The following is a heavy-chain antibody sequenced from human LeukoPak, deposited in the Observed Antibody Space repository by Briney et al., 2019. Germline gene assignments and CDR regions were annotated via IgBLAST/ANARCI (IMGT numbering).Heavy chain of an antibody. Sequence: GGSLRLSCAASGFTFSSYGMSWVRQGPGKGQEWVSAISGSGGSTYYADSVKGRFTISRDNSKNTLYLQMNSLRAEDTAVYYCAKVRSISSTSADDYWGQGTLVTVSS. J-gene: IGHJ4*02. CDR2: ISGSGGST. CDR1: GFTFSSYG. D-gene: IGHD2-2*01. V-gene: IGHV3-23*01. CDR3: AKVRSISSTSADDY.